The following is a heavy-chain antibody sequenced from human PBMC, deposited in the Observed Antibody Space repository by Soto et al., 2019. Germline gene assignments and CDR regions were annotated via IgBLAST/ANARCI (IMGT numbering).Heavy chain of an antibody. V-gene: IGHV3-30*18. Sequence: VQLVASGGGVVQTGRSLRLSCAASGFTCSDYAMHWVRQAPGKGLEWVAVVYHDGRNTHYADSVKGRFTISRDSSKTTVSLEMTSLRAEDAAVYYCAKGGRQWLVTSDFNYRGQGALVTVPS. CDR3: AKGGRQWLVTSDFNY. J-gene: IGHJ4*02. D-gene: IGHD6-19*01. CDR1: GFTCSDYA. CDR2: VYHDGRNT.